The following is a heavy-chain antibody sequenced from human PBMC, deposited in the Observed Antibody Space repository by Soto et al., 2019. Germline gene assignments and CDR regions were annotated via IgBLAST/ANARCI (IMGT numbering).Heavy chain of an antibody. CDR3: AREGAHYTPLDH. CDR1: GYTFTDYA. CDR2: INVGNGNT. D-gene: IGHD2-15*01. Sequence: EASVKVSCKASGYTFTDYAIHWVRQAPGQGLEWMGWINVGNGNTGYSRKFQGRVTNARDMSASTAYIEVTSLTSEDTAIYYCAREGAHYTPLDHWGQGTLLTVSS. V-gene: IGHV1-3*01. J-gene: IGHJ4*02.